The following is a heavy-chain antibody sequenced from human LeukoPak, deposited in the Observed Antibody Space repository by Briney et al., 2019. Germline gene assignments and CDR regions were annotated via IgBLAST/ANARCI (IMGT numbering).Heavy chain of an antibody. CDR2: ISSSSSYI. CDR1: GFTFSSYI. J-gene: IGHJ4*02. V-gene: IGHV3-21*01. Sequence: GGSLRLSCAASGFTFSSYIMNWVRQAPRKGLEWVSSISSSSSYIYYADSVKGRFTIFRDNAKSSLSLQMNSLRAEDTAVYYCARVGLGYGSGSFDYWGQGTLVTVSS. CDR3: ARVGLGYGSGSFDY. D-gene: IGHD3-10*01.